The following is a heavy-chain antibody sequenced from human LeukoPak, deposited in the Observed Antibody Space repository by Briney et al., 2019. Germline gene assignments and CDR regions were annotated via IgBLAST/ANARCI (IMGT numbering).Heavy chain of an antibody. CDR3: ARGGGLDV. CDR2: INQDGSEK. CDR1: GFTFGIYW. D-gene: IGHD3-16*01. J-gene: IGHJ6*02. V-gene: IGHV3-7*03. Sequence: GGSLRLSCAASGFTFGIYWMNWVRRAPGKGLEWVANINQDGSEKYYVDSVKGRFTISRDNAKNSLYLQMSNLRAEDTAVYFCARGGGLDVWGQGATVTVSS.